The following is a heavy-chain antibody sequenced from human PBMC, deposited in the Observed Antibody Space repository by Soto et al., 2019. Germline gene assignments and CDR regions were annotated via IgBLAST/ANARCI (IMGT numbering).Heavy chain of an antibody. CDR2: ISGSGGST. CDR1: GFTFSSYA. D-gene: IGHD2-2*01. V-gene: IGHV3-23*01. J-gene: IGHJ6*02. Sequence: SLRLSCAASGFTFSSYAMSWVRQAPGKGLEWVSAISGSGGSTYYADSVKGRFTISRDNSKNTLYLQMNSLRAEDTAVYYCAKGSTSLYYYYGMDVWGQGTTVTV. CDR3: AKGSTSLYYYYGMDV.